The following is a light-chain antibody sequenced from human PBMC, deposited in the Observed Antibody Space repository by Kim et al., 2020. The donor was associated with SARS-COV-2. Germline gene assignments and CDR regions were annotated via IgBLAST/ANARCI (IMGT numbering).Light chain of an antibody. CDR3: MQGTHWYT. Sequence: VQPDSISCRSSQGLEHRDGNTYLSWFQQRPGQSPRRLFYRVSNRDSGVPDRFNGSGSGTDFTLKISRVEAEDVAVYYCMQGTHWYTFGQGTKLEI. J-gene: IGKJ2*01. V-gene: IGKV2-30*02. CDR2: RVS. CDR1: QGLEHRDGNTY.